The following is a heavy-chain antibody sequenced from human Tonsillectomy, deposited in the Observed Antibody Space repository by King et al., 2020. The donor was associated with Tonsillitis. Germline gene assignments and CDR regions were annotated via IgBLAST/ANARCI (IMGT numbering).Heavy chain of an antibody. D-gene: IGHD3-16*01. CDR1: GESPSSGAYY. V-gene: IGHV4-31*03. Sequence: QLQESGPGLLKPSQTLSLTCIVSGESPSSGAYYWTWIRQRPGKGLEWIGNIFYTGITYYNPSLKSRVTVSLDTSKTQFSLRLTSVTAADTAVYYCARDVHGGTDYYFGMDVWGQGTTVTVSS. J-gene: IGHJ6*02. CDR3: ARDVHGGTDYYFGMDV. CDR2: IFYTGIT.